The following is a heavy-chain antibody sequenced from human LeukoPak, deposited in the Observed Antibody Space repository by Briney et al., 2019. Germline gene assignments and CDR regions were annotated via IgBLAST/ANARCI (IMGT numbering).Heavy chain of an antibody. V-gene: IGHV3-7*02. Sequence: GGSLRLSCAASGFTFSSYWMSWVRQAPGKWLDWVASINQDGSEQYYVDSAKGRFTISRDNGKKSLFLQMNSLRVEDTAVYFCVRGRGNSSSWYWDYWGQGTLVTVSS. CDR1: GFTFSSYW. D-gene: IGHD6-13*01. J-gene: IGHJ4*02. CDR3: VRGRGNSSSWYWDY. CDR2: INQDGSEQ.